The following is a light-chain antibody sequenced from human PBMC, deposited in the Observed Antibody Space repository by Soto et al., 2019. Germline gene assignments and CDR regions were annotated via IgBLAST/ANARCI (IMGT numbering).Light chain of an antibody. Sequence: EVVVTQSPATLSVSPGETATLSCRASQSVHSNLAWYQQKPGQAPRRLIYGASTRATGFPARFGGSGSGTEFILTISSLPSEDFAVYICQQYNNWPRTFGQGTTVEIK. CDR2: GAS. CDR3: QQYNNWPRT. J-gene: IGKJ1*01. CDR1: QSVHSN. V-gene: IGKV3-15*01.